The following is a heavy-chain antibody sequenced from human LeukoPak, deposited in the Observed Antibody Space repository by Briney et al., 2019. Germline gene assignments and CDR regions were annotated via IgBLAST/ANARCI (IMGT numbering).Heavy chain of an antibody. J-gene: IGHJ5*02. D-gene: IGHD3-22*01. CDR1: GYTFTSYG. CDR3: ARTAVVVISNWFGP. Sequence: PVASVKVSCKASGYTFTSYGISWVRQAPGQGLEWMGWISAYNGNTNYAQKLQGRVTMTTDTSTSTAYMELRSLRSDDTAVYYCARTAVVVISNWFGPWGQGTLVTVSS. V-gene: IGHV1-18*01. CDR2: ISAYNGNT.